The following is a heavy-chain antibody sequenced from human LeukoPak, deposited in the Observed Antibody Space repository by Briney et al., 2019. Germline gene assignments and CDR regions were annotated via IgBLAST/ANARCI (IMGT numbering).Heavy chain of an antibody. D-gene: IGHD4-11*01. Sequence: GGSLRLSCAASGFTFSSYWMSWVRQAPGKGLEWVAFIRYDGSNKYYADSVKGRFTISRDNSKNTLYLQMNSLRAEDTAVYYCAKVFMTTVDYWGQGTLVTVSS. CDR2: IRYDGSNK. CDR3: AKVFMTTVDY. CDR1: GFTFSSYW. V-gene: IGHV3-30*02. J-gene: IGHJ4*02.